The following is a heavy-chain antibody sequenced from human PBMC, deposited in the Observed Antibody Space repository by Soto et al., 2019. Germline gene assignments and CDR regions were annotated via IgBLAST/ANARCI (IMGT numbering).Heavy chain of an antibody. Sequence: ASVKVSCKAAGYTFTSYAMHWVRQAPGQRRERMGWINAGNGNTKYSQKYQGRVTITRDTSASTAYMELSSRRSEDIAVYYCARIIVVVTALDYWGQETLVTVAS. V-gene: IGHV1-3*01. CDR1: GYTFTSYA. CDR2: INAGNGNT. CDR3: ARIIVVVTALDY. D-gene: IGHD2-21*02. J-gene: IGHJ4*02.